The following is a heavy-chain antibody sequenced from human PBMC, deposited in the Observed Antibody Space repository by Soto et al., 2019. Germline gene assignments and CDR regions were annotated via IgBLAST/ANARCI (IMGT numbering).Heavy chain of an antibody. CDR3: AKFLSTTVTYYYYYGMDV. J-gene: IGHJ6*02. CDR1: GFTFSSYA. V-gene: IGHV3-23*01. D-gene: IGHD4-17*01. CDR2: ISGSGGST. Sequence: EVQLLESGGGLVQPGGSLRLSCAASGFTFSSYAMSWVRQAPGKGLGWVSAISGSGGSTYYADSVKGRFTISRDNSKNTLYLQMNSLRAEDTAVYYCAKFLSTTVTYYYYYGMDVWGQGTTVTVSS.